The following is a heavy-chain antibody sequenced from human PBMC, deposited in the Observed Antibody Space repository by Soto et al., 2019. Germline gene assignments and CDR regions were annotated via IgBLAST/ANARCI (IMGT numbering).Heavy chain of an antibody. Sequence: SVKFSCQASGFTFTSFAVQWLLQARGQRLEWIGLIFVGSGNTNYAQKFQEGVTISVDTSRNQFSLTLKSVSAADTAVYYCARERYSAVTSYYYGMDVWGQGTTVTVSS. J-gene: IGHJ6*02. CDR3: ARERYSAVTSYYYGMDV. CDR1: GFTFTSFA. CDR2: IFVGSGNT. V-gene: IGHV1-58*01. D-gene: IGHD1-20*01.